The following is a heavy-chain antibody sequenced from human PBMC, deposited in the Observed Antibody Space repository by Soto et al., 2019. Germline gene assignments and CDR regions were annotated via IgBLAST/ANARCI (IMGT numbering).Heavy chain of an antibody. CDR2: IYSFSSI. V-gene: IGHV3-66*03. Sequence: PGGSLRLSCAASGFTVSSNYMSWVRQAPGKGLEWVSVIYSFSSIYFPDSVKGLFTISRENRKNSFFLEMNSLRTEDTALYYCAKDSSHTTTSGLFDYWGLGTLVTVSS. J-gene: IGHJ4*02. D-gene: IGHD3-10*01. CDR3: AKDSSHTTTSGLFDY. CDR1: GFTVSSNY.